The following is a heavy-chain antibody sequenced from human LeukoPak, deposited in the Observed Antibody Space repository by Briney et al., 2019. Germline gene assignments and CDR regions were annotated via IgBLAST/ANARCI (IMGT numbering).Heavy chain of an antibody. CDR2: ISSSSSYI. Sequence: PGGSLRLSWAASGFTFSSYSMNWVRQAPGKGLEWVSSISSSSSYIYYADSVKGRFPISRNNAKNSLYLQMNSLGGEDTAVYYCAAYDIWTGYDYWGQGALVTVSS. D-gene: IGHD3-9*01. CDR1: GFTFSSYS. V-gene: IGHV3-21*01. CDR3: AAYDIWTGYDY. J-gene: IGHJ4*02.